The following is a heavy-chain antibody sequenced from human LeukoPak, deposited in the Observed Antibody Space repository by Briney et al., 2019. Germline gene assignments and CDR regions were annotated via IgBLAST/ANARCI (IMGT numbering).Heavy chain of an antibody. Sequence: AASVKVSCKASGYTFTSYGISWVRQAPGQGLEWMGWISAYNGNTNYAQKLQGRVTMTTDTSTSTAYMELRSLRSDDTAVYYCARDLAVPTSYYYDSSGYYPFDYWGQGTLVTVSS. CDR1: GYTFTSYG. J-gene: IGHJ4*02. D-gene: IGHD3-22*01. CDR2: ISAYNGNT. CDR3: ARDLAVPTSYYYDSSGYYPFDY. V-gene: IGHV1-18*01.